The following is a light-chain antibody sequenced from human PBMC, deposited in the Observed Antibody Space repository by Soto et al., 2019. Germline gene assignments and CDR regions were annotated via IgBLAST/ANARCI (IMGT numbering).Light chain of an antibody. Sequence: DIVLTQYPATLSLSLGERATPSCRASQSISSYLAWYQQKPGQAPRLLIYDASHRATGIPDRFSGSGSGTEFTLTISSLQPDDFATYYCQQYDSYSYTFGQGTRLEIK. CDR3: QQYDSYSYT. CDR2: DAS. J-gene: IGKJ5*01. V-gene: IGKV3-11*01. CDR1: QSISSY.